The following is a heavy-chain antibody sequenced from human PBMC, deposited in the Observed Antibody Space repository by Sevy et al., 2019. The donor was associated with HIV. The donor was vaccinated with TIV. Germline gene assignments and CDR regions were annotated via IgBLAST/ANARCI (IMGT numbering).Heavy chain of an antibody. V-gene: IGHV3-30-3*01. Sequence: GGSLRLSCAASGFTFSSYAMLWVRQAPGKGLEWVAVISYDGTNKYYADSVKGRFTISRDNSKKILYVQMNSLRGEDTAVYYCARDQHDYAGNVRTGWFDPWGQGTLVTVSS. D-gene: IGHD4-17*01. CDR2: ISYDGTNK. CDR3: ARDQHDYAGNVRTGWFDP. CDR1: GFTFSSYA. J-gene: IGHJ5*02.